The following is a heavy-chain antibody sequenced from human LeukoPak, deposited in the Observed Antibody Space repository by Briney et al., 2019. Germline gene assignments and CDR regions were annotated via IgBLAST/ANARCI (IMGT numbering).Heavy chain of an antibody. D-gene: IGHD3-3*01. CDR3: ARELTDEQYYDFWSGYYYNYYYGMDV. V-gene: IGHV3-74*01. CDR1: GFTFSSYW. J-gene: IGHJ6*02. CDR2: INSDGSST. Sequence: GGSLRLSCAASGFTFSSYWMHWVRHAPGKGLVCVSRINSDGSSTSYADSVKGRFTISRDNAKNTLYLQMNSLRAEDTAVYYCARELTDEQYYDFWSGYYYNYYYGMDVWGQGTTVTVSS.